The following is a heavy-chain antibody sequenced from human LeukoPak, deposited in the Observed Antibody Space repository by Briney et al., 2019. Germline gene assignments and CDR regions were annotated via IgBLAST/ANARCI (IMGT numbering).Heavy chain of an antibody. CDR1: GYTFTSYG. Sequence: ASVKVSCKASGYTFTSYGISWVRQAPGQGLEWMGWMNPNSGNTGYAQKFQGRVTITRNTSISTAYMELSSLRSEDTAVYYCARVYMFDFWSGYSDYWGQGTLVTVSS. J-gene: IGHJ4*02. CDR3: ARVYMFDFWSGYSDY. CDR2: MNPNSGNT. D-gene: IGHD3-3*01. V-gene: IGHV1-8*03.